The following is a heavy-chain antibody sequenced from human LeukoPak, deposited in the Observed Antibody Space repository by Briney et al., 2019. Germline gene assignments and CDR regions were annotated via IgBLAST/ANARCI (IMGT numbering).Heavy chain of an antibody. J-gene: IGHJ5*02. CDR3: ARGRGSGSYYSFRFDP. D-gene: IGHD3-10*01. Sequence: SETLSLTCTVSGYSISSGYYWGWIRQPPGKGLEWIGSIYHSGSTYYNPSLKSRVTISVDTSKNQFSLKLSSVTAADTAVYYCARGRGSGSYYSFRFDPWGQGTLVTVSS. CDR2: IYHSGST. CDR1: GYSISSGYY. V-gene: IGHV4-38-2*02.